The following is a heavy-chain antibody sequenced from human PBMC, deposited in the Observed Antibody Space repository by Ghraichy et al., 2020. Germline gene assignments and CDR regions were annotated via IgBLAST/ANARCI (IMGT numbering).Heavy chain of an antibody. J-gene: IGHJ4*02. CDR2: IYPGDSDT. Sequence: GESLNISCKASGHRFTSYWIGWVRQVPGKGLEWMGNIYPGDSDTRYSPSFQGQVTISADKSISTAYLQWSSLEASDTAMYYCARPSRDILTGYPQPYYFDYWGQGTLVTVSS. D-gene: IGHD3-9*01. CDR1: GHRFTSYW. V-gene: IGHV5-51*01. CDR3: ARPSRDILTGYPQPYYFDY.